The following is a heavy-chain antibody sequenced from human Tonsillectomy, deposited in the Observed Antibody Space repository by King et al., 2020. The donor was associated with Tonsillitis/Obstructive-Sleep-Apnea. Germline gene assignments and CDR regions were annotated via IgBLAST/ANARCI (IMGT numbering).Heavy chain of an antibody. Sequence: VTLKESGPARVKPTQTLTLTCTFSGFSLSTSGMGVCWIRQPPGRAREGVSLVDWDEDKYYSTSLQTRLTISKDTSKNQVVLTMTNMEHVDTAPYYCARAGYGSGSPGRSPEFDYWGQGTLVTVSS. V-gene: IGHV2-70*01. J-gene: IGHJ4*02. D-gene: IGHD3-10*01. CDR2: VDWDEDK. CDR3: ARAGYGSGSPGRSPEFDY. CDR1: GFSLSTSGMG.